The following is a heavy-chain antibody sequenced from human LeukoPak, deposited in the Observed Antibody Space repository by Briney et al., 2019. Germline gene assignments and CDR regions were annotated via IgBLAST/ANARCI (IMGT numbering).Heavy chain of an antibody. J-gene: IGHJ3*02. CDR2: INHSGST. D-gene: IGHD3-16*01. Sequence: SETLSLTCAVYGGSFSGYYWSWIRQPPGKGLEWIGEINHSGSTNYNPSLKSRVTISVDTSKNQFSLKLSSVTAADTAVYYCARDQVMITFGGVTRDAFDIWGQGTMVTVSS. CDR3: ARDQVMITFGGVTRDAFDI. V-gene: IGHV4-34*01. CDR1: GGSFSGYY.